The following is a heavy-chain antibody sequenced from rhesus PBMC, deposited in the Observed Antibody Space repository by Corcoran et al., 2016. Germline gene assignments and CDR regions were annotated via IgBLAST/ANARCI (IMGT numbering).Heavy chain of an antibody. CDR3: ARVPSGDY. Sequence: QVTLKESGPALVKPTQTLTLTCTFSGFSISTTGTGVGWIRQPPGNALEWLASIYWNDSKYYSTSLKSRLTISKDTSKNQLVLTMTNMDAVDTATYYCARVPSGDYWGQGVLVTVSS. V-gene: IGHV2-95*01. J-gene: IGHJ4*01. CDR2: IYWNDSK. CDR1: GFSISTTGTG.